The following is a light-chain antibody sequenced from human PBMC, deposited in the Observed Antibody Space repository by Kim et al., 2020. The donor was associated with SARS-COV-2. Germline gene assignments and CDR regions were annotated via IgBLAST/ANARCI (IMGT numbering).Light chain of an antibody. CDR2: YDS. CDR3: QVWDSSSDNGL. Sequence: SYELTQPPSVSVAPGKTARITCGGNNIGSKSVHWYQQKPGQAPVLVIYYDSDRPSGIPERFSGSNSGNTATLTISRVEAGDEADYYCQVWDSSSDNGLFGGGTQLTVL. V-gene: IGLV3-21*04. CDR1: NIGSKS. J-gene: IGLJ3*02.